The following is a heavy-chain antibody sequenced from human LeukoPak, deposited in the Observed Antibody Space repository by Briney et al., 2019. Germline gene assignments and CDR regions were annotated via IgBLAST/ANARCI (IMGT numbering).Heavy chain of an antibody. CDR2: ISSGSSAI. V-gene: IGHV3-21*01. CDR3: ARRAGAYTHPYDY. CDR1: GFPFSDDW. Sequence: GGSLRLSCAASGFPFSDDWMSWVRQAPGKGLEWVSIISSGSSAIFSADALKGRFTISRDDAKNLLYLDMNSLRAEDTAVYYCARRAGAYTHPYDYWGQGTLVTVSS. J-gene: IGHJ4*02. D-gene: IGHD3-16*01.